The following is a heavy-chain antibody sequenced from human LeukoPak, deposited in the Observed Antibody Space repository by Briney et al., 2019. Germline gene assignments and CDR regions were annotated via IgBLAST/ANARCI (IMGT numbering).Heavy chain of an antibody. J-gene: IGHJ4*02. CDR2: VSSSGGST. CDR1: AFTFSNYV. Sequence: PGGSLRLSCAASAFTFSNYVMTWVRQAPGKGLEWVSSVSSSGGSTYYADSVKGRFTISRDNSNNMLYLQMNSLRAEDTAVYYCAKDRALTPDYWGQGTLVTVSS. D-gene: IGHD1-14*01. V-gene: IGHV3-23*01. CDR3: AKDRALTPDY.